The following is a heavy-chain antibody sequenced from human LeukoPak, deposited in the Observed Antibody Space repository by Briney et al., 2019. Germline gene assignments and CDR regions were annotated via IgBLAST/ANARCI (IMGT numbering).Heavy chain of an antibody. J-gene: IGHJ6*02. CDR3: ARDHKFQPHSMFYFYGLDV. D-gene: IGHD2-2*01. Sequence: SETLSLTCTVSGGSITTYYWSWIRQPPGKGLEWIGYVSYSGSTNYNPSLKSRVTISVDTSKNQFSLKLSSVTASDTAVYFCARDHKFQPHSMFYFYGLDVWGQGTTVTVSS. CDR1: GGSITTYY. CDR2: VSYSGST. V-gene: IGHV4-59*01.